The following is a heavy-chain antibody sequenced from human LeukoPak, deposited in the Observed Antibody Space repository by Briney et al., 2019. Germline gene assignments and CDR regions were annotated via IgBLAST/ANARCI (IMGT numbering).Heavy chain of an antibody. CDR1: GFTFSSYS. CDR2: ICSSSSTI. V-gene: IGHV3-48*04. D-gene: IGHD1-1*01. J-gene: IGHJ6*03. Sequence: PGGSLRLSCAASGFTFSSYSMNWVRQAPGKGLEWVSYICSSSSTIYYADSVKGRFTISRDNAKNSLYLQMNSLRAEDTAVYYCARYKGPDYYYMDVWGKGTTVTVSS. CDR3: ARYKGPDYYYMDV.